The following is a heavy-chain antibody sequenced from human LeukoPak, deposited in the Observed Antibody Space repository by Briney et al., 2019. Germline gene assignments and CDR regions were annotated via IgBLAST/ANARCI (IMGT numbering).Heavy chain of an antibody. Sequence: ASVKVSCKASGYTFTSYDINWVRQATGQGLEWMGWMNPNSGNTGYAQKFQGRVTMTRNTSISTAYMELSSLRSEDTAVYYCARGGRCSSTSCYLNWFDPWGQGTLVTVSS. CDR2: MNPNSGNT. CDR3: ARGGRCSSTSCYLNWFDP. V-gene: IGHV1-8*01. J-gene: IGHJ5*02. CDR1: GYTFTSYD. D-gene: IGHD2-2*01.